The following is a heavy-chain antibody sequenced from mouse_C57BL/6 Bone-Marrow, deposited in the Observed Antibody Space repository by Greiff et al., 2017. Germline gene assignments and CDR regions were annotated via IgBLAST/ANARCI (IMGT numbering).Heavy chain of an antibody. CDR2: IYPGSGSP. J-gene: IGHJ2*01. CDR1: GYTFTSYW. CDR3: AINYYGSRRDY. V-gene: IGHV1-55*01. Sequence: QVQLTESGAELVKPGASVKMSCKASGYTFTSYWITWVKQRPGQGLEWIGDIYPGSGSPNYNEKFKSKATLTVDTSSSTAYMQLSSLTSEDSAVDYCAINYYGSRRDYWGQGTTLTVSS. D-gene: IGHD1-1*01.